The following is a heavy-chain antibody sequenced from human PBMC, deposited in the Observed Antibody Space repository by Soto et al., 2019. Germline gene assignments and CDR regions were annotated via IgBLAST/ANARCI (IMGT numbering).Heavy chain of an antibody. CDR3: AREPLT. V-gene: IGHV4-31*03. CDR1: GGSISNGDSY. J-gene: IGHJ4*02. CDR2: PYYSGGT. Sequence: QVQLQESGPGLVKPSQTLSLTCTVSGGSISNGDSYWNCTRHHQGKALESIGYPYYSGGTYYNPSLKSRVTISVDTSKNQFSLKLSSVTAADTAVYYCAREPLTWGQGTLVTVSS.